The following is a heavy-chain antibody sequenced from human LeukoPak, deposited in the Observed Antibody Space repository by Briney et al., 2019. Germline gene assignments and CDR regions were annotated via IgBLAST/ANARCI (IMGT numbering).Heavy chain of an antibody. CDR1: GDSINSLDL. J-gene: IGHJ6*02. CDR3: ARVSPYYDILTGYYKTYYYYYGMDV. CDR2: MYLSGTT. Sequence: SGTLSLTYTVSGDSINSLDLWSWVRQPPGKGLEWIGEMYLSGTTHSNPSVKSRVTISIDKSKNQFFLNLSSVTAADTAVYYCARVSPYYDILTGYYKTYYYYYGMDVWGQGTTVTVSS. D-gene: IGHD3-9*01. V-gene: IGHV4-4*02.